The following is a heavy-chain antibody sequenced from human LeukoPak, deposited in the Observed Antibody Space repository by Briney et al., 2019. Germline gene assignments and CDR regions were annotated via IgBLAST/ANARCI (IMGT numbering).Heavy chain of an antibody. J-gene: IGHJ4*02. Sequence: GGSLRLSCAASGFTFTNYAMTWVRQAPGKGLEWVSSISDTYSATYYTDSVKGRFTISRDNSKNTVYLQLNNLRAEDTAVYFCVRHDSFIPFWGQGTLVTVS. CDR3: VRHDSFIPF. D-gene: IGHD5-18*01. V-gene: IGHV3-23*01. CDR2: ISDTYSAT. CDR1: GFTFTNYA.